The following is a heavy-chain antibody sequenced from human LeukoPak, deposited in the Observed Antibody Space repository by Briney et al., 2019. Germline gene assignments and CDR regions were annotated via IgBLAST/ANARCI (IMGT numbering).Heavy chain of an antibody. V-gene: IGHV4-59*01. CDR1: DDSISRDF. J-gene: IGHJ4*02. CDR3: ARLPDVSGWPFDY. Sequence: PSETLSLTCTASDDSISRDFWTWLWQPPGKGLEWIGYIRYSGRTEYNPSLKSRVTMSIQTSKNQFSLKLTSVTAAGTAIYYCARLPDVSGWPFDYWGQGILVTVSS. D-gene: IGHD6-19*01. CDR2: IRYSGRT.